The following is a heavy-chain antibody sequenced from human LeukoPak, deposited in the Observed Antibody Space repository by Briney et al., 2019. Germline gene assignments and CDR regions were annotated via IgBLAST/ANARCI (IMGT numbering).Heavy chain of an antibody. Sequence: SETLSLTCAVYGGSFSGYYWSWIRQPPGKGLEWIGSVFYSGSTYYNPSLKSRVILSVDTSNNIFSLKLRSVTAADTAVYYCARHNYYHFWSTLNWFDPWGQGALVTVSS. V-gene: IGHV4-34*12. D-gene: IGHD3-3*01. J-gene: IGHJ5*02. CDR2: VFYSGST. CDR3: ARHNYYHFWSTLNWFDP. CDR1: GGSFSGYY.